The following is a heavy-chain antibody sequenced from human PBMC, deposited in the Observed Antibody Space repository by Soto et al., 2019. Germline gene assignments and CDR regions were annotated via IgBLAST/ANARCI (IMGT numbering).Heavy chain of an antibody. CDR2: INAGNGNT. D-gene: IGHD3-22*01. CDR3: ASDYDSSGYYVH. CDR1: GYTFTSYA. J-gene: IGHJ4*02. V-gene: IGHV1-3*01. Sequence: VSVKVSCKASGYTFTSYAMHWVRQAPGQRLEWMGWINAGNGNTEYSQKFQGRVTITRDTSASTAYMELSSLRSEDTAVYYCASDYDSSGYYVHWGQGTLVTVSS.